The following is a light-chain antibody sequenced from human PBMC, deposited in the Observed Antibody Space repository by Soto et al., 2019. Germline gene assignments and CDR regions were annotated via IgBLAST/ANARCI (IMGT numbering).Light chain of an antibody. V-gene: IGLV2-14*01. CDR2: DVS. J-gene: IGLJ2*01. CDR3: TSYTSSSTLV. CDR1: SSDVGTYNY. Sequence: QSALTQPASVSGSPGQSITLSCTGTSSDVGTYNYVSWYQQHAGKVPKLMIYDVSNRPSGVSDRFSGSKSGNTASLTISGLQADDAADYYCTSYTSSSTLVFGGGTKVTVL.